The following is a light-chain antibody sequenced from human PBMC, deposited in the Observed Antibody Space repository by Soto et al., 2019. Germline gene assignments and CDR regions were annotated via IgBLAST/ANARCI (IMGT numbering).Light chain of an antibody. Sequence: QSVLTQPPSAYGSPGQTLTISCTGTSSDVGFYNFVSWYQQRPGKAPKLVIYEVTKRPSGVPDRFSGSKSGYTASLTISGLQAEDEADYYCSSHTPTSTWVFGAGTK. J-gene: IGLJ3*02. CDR2: EVT. CDR1: SSDVGFYNF. V-gene: IGLV2-8*01. CDR3: SSHTPTSTWV.